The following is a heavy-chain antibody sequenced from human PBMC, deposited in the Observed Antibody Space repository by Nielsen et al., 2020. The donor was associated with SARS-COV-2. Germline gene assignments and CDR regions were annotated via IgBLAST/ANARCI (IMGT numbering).Heavy chain of an antibody. D-gene: IGHD4-17*01. V-gene: IGHV4-38-2*02. CDR3: ARSIVDYGDWGNYFFGMDV. J-gene: IGHJ6*02. Sequence: SETLSLTCTVSGYSISSGYYWGWIRQPPGKGLEWIGSIYYSGSTYYNPSLKSRVTISVDTSKNQFSLKLSSVTAADTAVYYCARSIVDYGDWGNYFFGMDVWGQGTTVTVSS. CDR2: IYYSGST. CDR1: GYSISSGYY.